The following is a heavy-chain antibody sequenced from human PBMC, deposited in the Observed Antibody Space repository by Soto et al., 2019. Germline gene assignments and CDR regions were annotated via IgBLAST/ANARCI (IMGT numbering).Heavy chain of an antibody. V-gene: IGHV1-69*13. CDR3: ARISQWLVPSYYYYGMDV. D-gene: IGHD6-19*01. Sequence: SVKVSCKASGGTFSSYAISWVRQAPGQGLEWMGGIIPIFGTANYAQKFQGRVTITADESTSTAYMELSSLRSEDTAVYYCARISQWLVPSYYYYGMDVCGQGTTVTVSS. J-gene: IGHJ6*02. CDR1: GGTFSSYA. CDR2: IIPIFGTA.